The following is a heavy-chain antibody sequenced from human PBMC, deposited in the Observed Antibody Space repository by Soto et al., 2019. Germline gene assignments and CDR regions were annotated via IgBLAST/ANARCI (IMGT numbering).Heavy chain of an antibody. CDR1: GGSISSGGYY. Sequence: PSETLSLTCTVSGGSISSGGYYWSWIRQHPGKGLEWIGYIYYSGSTYYNPSLKSRVTISVDTSKNQFSLKLSSVTAADTAVYYCAASLGELSLYLPDYWGQGTLVTVSS. J-gene: IGHJ4*02. CDR3: AASLGELSLYLPDY. D-gene: IGHD3-16*02. V-gene: IGHV4-31*03. CDR2: IYYSGST.